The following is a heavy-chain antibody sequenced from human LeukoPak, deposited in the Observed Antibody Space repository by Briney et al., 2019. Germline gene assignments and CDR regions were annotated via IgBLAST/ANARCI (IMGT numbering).Heavy chain of an antibody. CDR3: AKGSGRWLQLNVRCHFDY. V-gene: IGHV3-23*01. D-gene: IGHD5-24*01. Sequence: AGGSLRLSCAASGFTFSRYSMSWVRQAPGKGLEWVSAISGSGGSTYYADSVKGRFPISREHSKDPLYLQMNSLRAEDTAVYSCAKGSGRWLQLNVRCHFDYWGQGTLVTVSS. CDR2: ISGSGGST. J-gene: IGHJ4*02. CDR1: GFTFSRYS.